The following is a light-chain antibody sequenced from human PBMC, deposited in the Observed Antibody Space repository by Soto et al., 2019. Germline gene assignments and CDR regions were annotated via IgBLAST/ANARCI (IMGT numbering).Light chain of an antibody. CDR3: ISYTSSSTLVV. CDR2: DVS. J-gene: IGLJ1*01. V-gene: IGLV2-14*01. CDR1: SSDVGGYNY. Sequence: QSVLTQPASVSGSPGQSITISCTGTSSDVGGYNYVSWYQQHPGKAPKLMIYDVSNRPSGVSNRFSGSKSGNTASLTISGLQADDEADYYCISYTSSSTLVVFGTGTKLTVL.